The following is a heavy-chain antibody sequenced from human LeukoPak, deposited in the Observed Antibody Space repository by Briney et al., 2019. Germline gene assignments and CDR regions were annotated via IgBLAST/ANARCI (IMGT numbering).Heavy chain of an antibody. J-gene: IGHJ5*02. CDR2: INPSGGSI. D-gene: IGHD2-15*01. CDR3: ARDGGYCSGGSCFPHNWFDP. CDR1: GYTFTSYY. Sequence: ASVKVSCKASGYTFTSYYMHWVRQAPGQGLEWMGIINPSGGSISYARKFQGRVTMTRDTSTSTVYMELSSLRSEDTAVYYSARDGGYCSGGSCFPHNWFDPWGQGTLVTVSS. V-gene: IGHV1-46*01.